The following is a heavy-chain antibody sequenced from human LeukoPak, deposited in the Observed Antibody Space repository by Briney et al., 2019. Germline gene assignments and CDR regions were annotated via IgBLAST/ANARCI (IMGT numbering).Heavy chain of an antibody. D-gene: IGHD6-6*01. V-gene: IGHV3-21*01. CDR1: GFTFSSYS. J-gene: IGHJ6*02. Sequence: PGGSLRLSCAASGFTFSSYSMNWVRQAPGKRLEWVSSISSSSSYIYYADSVKGRFTISRDNAKNSLYLQMNSLRAEDTAVYYCARDRGSSSEPMDVWGQGTTVTVSS. CDR2: ISSSSSYI. CDR3: ARDRGSSSEPMDV.